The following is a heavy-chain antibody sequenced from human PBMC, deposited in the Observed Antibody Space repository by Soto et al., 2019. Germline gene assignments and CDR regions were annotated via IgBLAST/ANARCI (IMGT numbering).Heavy chain of an antibody. V-gene: IGHV3-74*01. J-gene: IGHJ4*02. D-gene: IGHD2-2*01. CDR3: ARASESWVVRHLDY. CDR2: INSDGSSI. Sequence: GGSLRLSCAASGFAFSTYWMHWVRQAPGKGLVWVSRINSDGSSISYADSVKGRFTISRDNAKNTLYLQMNSLRAEDTAVYYCARASESWVVRHLDYWGQGPLVTVSS. CDR1: GFAFSTYW.